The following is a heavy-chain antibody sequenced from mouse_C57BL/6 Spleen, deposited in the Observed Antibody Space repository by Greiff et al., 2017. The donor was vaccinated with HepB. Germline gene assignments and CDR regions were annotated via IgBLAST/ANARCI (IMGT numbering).Heavy chain of an antibody. V-gene: IGHV1-78*01. CDR2: IYPRDGST. CDR3: AREDGYYLYYYAMDY. CDR1: GYTFTDHT. Sequence: VQLQQSDAELVKPGASVKISCKVSGYTFTDHTIHWMKQRPEQGLEWIGYIYPRDGSTKYNEKFKGKATLTADKSSSTAYMQLNSLTSEDSAVYFCAREDGYYLYYYAMDYWGQGTSVTVSS. J-gene: IGHJ4*01. D-gene: IGHD2-3*01.